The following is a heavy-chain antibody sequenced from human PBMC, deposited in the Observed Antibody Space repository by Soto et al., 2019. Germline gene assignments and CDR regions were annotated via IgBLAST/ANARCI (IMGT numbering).Heavy chain of an antibody. J-gene: IGHJ5*02. V-gene: IGHV4-31*03. CDR1: GGCISSGGYY. CDR2: IYYSGST. D-gene: IGHD6-13*01. Sequence: SETLSLTCTVSGGCISSGGYYCSWIRQHPGKGLEWIGYIYYSGSTYYNPSLKSRVTISVDTSKNQFSLKLSSVTAADTAVYYCARVGYRSSWYGDPSWFDPWGQGTLVTVSS. CDR3: ARVGYRSSWYGDPSWFDP.